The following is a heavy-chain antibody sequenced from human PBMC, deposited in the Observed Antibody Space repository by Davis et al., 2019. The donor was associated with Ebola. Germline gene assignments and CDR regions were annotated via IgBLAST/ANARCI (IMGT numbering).Heavy chain of an antibody. Sequence: GSLRLSCNVSGGSISSHYWSWIRQSPGRGLEWIGYIDYRGNTNYNPSLKSRVTISVDTSKNQFSLKLTSVTAADTAVYYCARDLGFGDYYYYYGVDVCGKGATVTVSS. J-gene: IGHJ6*04. CDR2: IDYRGNT. D-gene: IGHD3-10*01. CDR3: ARDLGFGDYYYYYGVDV. V-gene: IGHV4-59*11. CDR1: GGSISSHY.